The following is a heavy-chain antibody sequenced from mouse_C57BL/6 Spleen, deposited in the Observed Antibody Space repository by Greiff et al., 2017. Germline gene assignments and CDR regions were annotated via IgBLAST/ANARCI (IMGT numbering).Heavy chain of an antibody. CDR3: ARWITTVVATDYFDY. D-gene: IGHD1-1*01. J-gene: IGHJ2*01. V-gene: IGHV1-7*01. Sequence: VQLQQSGAELAKPGASVKLSCKASGYTFTSYWMHWVKQRPGQGLEWVGYINPSSGYTKYNQKFKDKATLTADKSSSTAYMQLSSLTYEDSAVYYCARWITTVVATDYFDYWGQGTTLTVSS. CDR2: INPSSGYT. CDR1: GYTFTSYW.